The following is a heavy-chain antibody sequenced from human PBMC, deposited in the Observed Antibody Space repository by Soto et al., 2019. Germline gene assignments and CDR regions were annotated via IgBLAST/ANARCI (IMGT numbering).Heavy chain of an antibody. V-gene: IGHV4-39*01. CDR2: LYYSGGT. J-gene: IGHJ4*02. CDR3: ARHGQWLEKGLY. Sequence: QLQLQESGPGLVKPSETLSLTCSVSGDSISSGTYYWGWIRQPPGKGLEWIGSLYYSGGTHYNPSLNSRVTISVDTSKHQLSLTLSSVSAADTAVYYCARHGQWLEKGLYWGQGTLVTVSS. CDR1: GDSISSGTYY. D-gene: IGHD6-19*01.